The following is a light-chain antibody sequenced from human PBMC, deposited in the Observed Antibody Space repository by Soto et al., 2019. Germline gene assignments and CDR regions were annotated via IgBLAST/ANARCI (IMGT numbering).Light chain of an antibody. CDR2: DVS. V-gene: IGKV3-15*01. CDR3: QQYNNWPPIT. Sequence: EIVMTQSPDTLSVSPGERATLTCRAGQGVTTNFAWYQQKSGQSPRLLIYDVSIRATGVPARFSATGSETDFTLTISRLQSEDFAVYYCQQYNNWPPITFGQGTRLEI. J-gene: IGKJ5*01. CDR1: QGVTTN.